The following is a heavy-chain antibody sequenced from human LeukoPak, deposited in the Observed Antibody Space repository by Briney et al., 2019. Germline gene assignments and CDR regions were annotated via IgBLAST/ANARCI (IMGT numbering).Heavy chain of an antibody. D-gene: IGHD5-18*01. J-gene: IGHJ4*02. CDR2: IWYDGSNK. Sequence: PGGSLRLSCAASGXTFSSYGMHWVRQAPGKGLEWVAIIWYDGSNKYYADSVKGRFTISRDNSKNTFYLQMNSLRAEDTAVYYCARDRGYSYGHPFDYWGQGTLVTVSS. CDR1: GXTFSSYG. V-gene: IGHV3-33*01. CDR3: ARDRGYSYGHPFDY.